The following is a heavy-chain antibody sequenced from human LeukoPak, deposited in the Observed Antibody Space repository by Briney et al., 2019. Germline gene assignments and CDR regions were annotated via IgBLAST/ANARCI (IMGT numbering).Heavy chain of an antibody. CDR3: AKSGDYGDLNWFDP. D-gene: IGHD4-17*01. V-gene: IGHV3-23*01. CDR1: GFTFSSYA. J-gene: IGHJ5*02. Sequence: GGSLRLSCAASGFTFSSYAMSWVRQAPGKGLEWVSAISGSGGSTYYADSVKGRFTISGDNSKNTLYLQMNSLRAEDTAVYYCAKSGDYGDLNWFDPWGQGTLVTVSS. CDR2: ISGSGGST.